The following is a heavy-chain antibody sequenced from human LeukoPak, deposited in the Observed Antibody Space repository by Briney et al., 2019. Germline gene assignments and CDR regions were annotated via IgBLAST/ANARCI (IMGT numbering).Heavy chain of an antibody. Sequence: ASVKVSCKASGYTFTGYYMHWVRQAPGQGLEWMGWINPNSGGTNYAQKFQGRVTMTRDTSISTACMELSRLRSDDTAVYYCASTYFDWLYRIDYWGQGTLVTVSS. CDR1: GYTFTGYY. CDR3: ASTYFDWLYRIDY. V-gene: IGHV1-2*02. CDR2: INPNSGGT. J-gene: IGHJ4*02. D-gene: IGHD3-9*01.